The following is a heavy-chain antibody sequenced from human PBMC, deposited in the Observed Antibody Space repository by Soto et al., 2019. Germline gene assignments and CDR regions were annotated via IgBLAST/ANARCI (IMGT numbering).Heavy chain of an antibody. CDR1: GGSVRAPDW. Sequence: QVHLQESGPGLVAPSGTLSLTCTLSGGSVRAPDWWNWVRQSPDKGLEWIAEVHISGHSNYNPSLRSRVSVSIDSSKNQFYLNLNSVTAADTAIYYYARVRQGCSANNCYFDPWGQDTQVTISS. CDR3: ARVRQGCSANNCYFDP. CDR2: VHISGHS. V-gene: IGHV4-4*02. J-gene: IGHJ5*01. D-gene: IGHD1-1*01.